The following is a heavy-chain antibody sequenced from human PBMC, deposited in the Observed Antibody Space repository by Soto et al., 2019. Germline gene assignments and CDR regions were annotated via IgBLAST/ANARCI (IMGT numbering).Heavy chain of an antibody. J-gene: IGHJ3*01. D-gene: IGHD1-26*01. CDR3: ARWSAIVGGAEALDV. CDR2: LSAYNGDT. CDR1: GYTFINYG. Sequence: QVPLVQSGAEVKKPGASVRVSCKTSGYTFINYGITWVRQAPGQGLEWMGWLSAYNGDTSSSEKLQDRFTMTTDTSTNTVYMDLRSLTSDDTAVYYCARWSAIVGGAEALDVWGQGTMVIVFS. V-gene: IGHV1-18*01.